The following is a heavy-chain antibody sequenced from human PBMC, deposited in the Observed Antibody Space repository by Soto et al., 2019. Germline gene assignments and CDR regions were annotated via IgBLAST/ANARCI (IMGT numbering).Heavy chain of an antibody. CDR2: VDHRGST. Sequence: SETLSLTCVVSGESFSGYYWSWIRQTPGMGLEWIGEVDHRGSTTYNPSLKNRASISIDSSKNLFSLELTSVTAADTALYFCARYEYGNSLYGVDVWGQGTRVTVSS. CDR1: GESFSGYY. D-gene: IGHD1-7*01. J-gene: IGHJ6*02. V-gene: IGHV4-34*01. CDR3: ARYEYGNSLYGVDV.